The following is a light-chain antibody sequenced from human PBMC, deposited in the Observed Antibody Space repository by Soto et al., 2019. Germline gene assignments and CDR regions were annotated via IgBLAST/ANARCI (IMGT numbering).Light chain of an antibody. Sequence: DIQMTQSPSSLSASVGDRVTITCRASQNIRTSLNWYQQRPGKAPQLLIYAASSLQSGVSSRFSGSGSGTNFTLTVISLQPEDFAIYYCQQSSFTGHTFGQGTKVDIK. CDR3: QQSSFTGHT. CDR1: QNIRTS. V-gene: IGKV1-39*01. CDR2: AAS. J-gene: IGKJ2*01.